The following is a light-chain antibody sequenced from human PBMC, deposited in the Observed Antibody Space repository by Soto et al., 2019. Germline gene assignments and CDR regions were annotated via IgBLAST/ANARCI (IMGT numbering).Light chain of an antibody. CDR3: QQYYSFPWT. CDR2: GAS. J-gene: IGKJ1*01. CDR1: QSVTSNY. V-gene: IGKV3-20*01. Sequence: ETVLTQSPGTLSLSTGERATLSCRASQSVTSNYLAWYQHKPGQAPRLLIYGASIRATGIPDRFSGSGSGTDFTLTISCLQSEDFATYYCQQYYSFPWTFGQGTKVDI.